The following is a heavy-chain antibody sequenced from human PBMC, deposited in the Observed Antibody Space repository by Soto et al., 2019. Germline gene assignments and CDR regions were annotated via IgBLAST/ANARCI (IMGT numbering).Heavy chain of an antibody. CDR3: ERGRRPLIGGRYDTSGYFAY. V-gene: IGHV1-18*01. D-gene: IGHD3-22*01. Sequence: ASVKVSCKASGYSFIGYGLSWVRQAPGQGLEWMGWISVYNGKTNYAQKFQDRVTMTPDTSTSTVYMELRSLRSDDTAVYYCERGRRPLIGGRYDTSGYFAYWGQGTLVTVSS. J-gene: IGHJ4*02. CDR1: GYSFIGYG. CDR2: ISVYNGKT.